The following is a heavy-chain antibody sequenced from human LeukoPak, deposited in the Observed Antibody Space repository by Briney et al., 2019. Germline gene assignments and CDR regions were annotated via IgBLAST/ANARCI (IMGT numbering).Heavy chain of an antibody. CDR2: IYYSGST. CDR3: ARTTVTFGSYYFDY. Sequence: SETLSLTCTVSGGSISSYYWSWIRQPPGKGLEWIGYIYYSGSTNYNPSLKRRVTISVDTSKNQFSLKLSSVTAADTAVYYCARTTVTFGSYYFDYWGQGTLVTVSS. CDR1: GGSISSYY. V-gene: IGHV4-59*01. D-gene: IGHD4-17*01. J-gene: IGHJ4*02.